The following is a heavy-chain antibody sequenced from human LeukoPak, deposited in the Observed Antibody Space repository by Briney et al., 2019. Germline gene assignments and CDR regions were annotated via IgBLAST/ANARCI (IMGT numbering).Heavy chain of an antibody. Sequence: ASVTVSCKASGYTFTSYYMHWVRQAPGQGLEWMGIINPSGGSTSYAQKFQGRVTMTRDTSTSTVYMELSSLRSEDTAVYYCAREVMVATITHYYYGMDVWGQGTTVTVSS. J-gene: IGHJ6*02. CDR3: AREVMVATITHYYYGMDV. CDR2: INPSGGST. V-gene: IGHV1-46*01. CDR1: GYTFTSYY. D-gene: IGHD5-12*01.